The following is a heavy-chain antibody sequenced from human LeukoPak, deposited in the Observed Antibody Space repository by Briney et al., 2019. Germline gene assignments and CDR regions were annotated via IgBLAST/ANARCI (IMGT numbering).Heavy chain of an antibody. V-gene: IGHV3-23*01. CDR1: GFTFSTYA. J-gene: IGHJ4*02. CDR3: ARSDCGGDCHLLDY. Sequence: PGGSLRLSCAASGFTFSTYAMSWVRQAQGKGLEWVSNVGGSGGTIYYADSVKGRFTISRDNSKNTLYLQMNSLRAEDTAVYYCARSDCGGDCHLLDYWGQGTLVTVSS. D-gene: IGHD2-21*02. CDR2: VGGSGGTI.